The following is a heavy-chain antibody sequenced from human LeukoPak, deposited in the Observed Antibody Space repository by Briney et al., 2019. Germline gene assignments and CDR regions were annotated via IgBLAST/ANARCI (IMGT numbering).Heavy chain of an antibody. CDR3: ARDWAYSSSWDYYHYYYMDV. CDR2: ISSSSSYI. Sequence: TGGSLRLSCAASGFTFSSYSMNWVRQAPGKGLEWVSSISSSSSYIYYADSVKGRFTISRDNAKNSLYLQMNSLRAEDTAVYYCARDWAYSSSWDYYHYYYMDVWGKGTTVTVSS. J-gene: IGHJ6*03. CDR1: GFTFSSYS. V-gene: IGHV3-21*01. D-gene: IGHD6-13*01.